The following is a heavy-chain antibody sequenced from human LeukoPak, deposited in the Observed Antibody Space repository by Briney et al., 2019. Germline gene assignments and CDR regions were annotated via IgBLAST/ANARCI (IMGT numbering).Heavy chain of an antibody. V-gene: IGHV4-34*01. CDR1: GGSLSGYY. CDR2: INHSGST. J-gene: IGHJ6*02. D-gene: IGHD3-10*01. CDR3: ARGLGSYYYYYYGMDV. Sequence: SETLSLTCAVYGGSLSGYYWGWIRQPPGKGLEWIGEINHSGSTNYNPSLKSRVTISVDTSKNQFSLKLSSVTAADTAVYYCARGLGSYYYYYYGMDVWGQGTTVTVSS.